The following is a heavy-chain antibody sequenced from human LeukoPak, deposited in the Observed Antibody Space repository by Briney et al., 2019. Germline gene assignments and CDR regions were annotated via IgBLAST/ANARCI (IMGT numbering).Heavy chain of an antibody. D-gene: IGHD3/OR15-3a*01. V-gene: IGHV4-34*01. CDR3: GDWEQDG. CDR1: GGSFSGYY. Sequence: PSETLSLTCAVYGGSFSGYYWSWIRQPPGKGLEWIGEINHSGSTNYNPSLKSRVTISVDTSKNQFSLKLSSVTAADTAVSYCGDWEQDGWGKGTTVTVSS. J-gene: IGHJ6*04. CDR2: INHSGST.